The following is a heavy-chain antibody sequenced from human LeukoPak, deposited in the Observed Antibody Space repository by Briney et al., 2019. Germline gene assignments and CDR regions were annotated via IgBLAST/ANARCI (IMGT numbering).Heavy chain of an antibody. CDR3: ARGLEDYYDSSGLIDY. CDR1: GFTFSSYG. J-gene: IGHJ4*02. CDR2: IWYDGSNK. Sequence: GGSLRLSCAASGFTFSSYGMHWVRQAPGKGLECVAVIWYDGSNKYYADSVKGRFTISRDNSKNTLYLQMNSLRAEDTVVYYCARGLEDYYDSSGLIDYWGQGTLVTVSS. V-gene: IGHV3-33*01. D-gene: IGHD3-22*01.